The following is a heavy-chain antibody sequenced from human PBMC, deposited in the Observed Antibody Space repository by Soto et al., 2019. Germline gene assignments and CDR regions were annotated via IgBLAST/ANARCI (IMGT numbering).Heavy chain of an antibody. CDR2: IYPGDSDT. V-gene: IGHV5-51*01. D-gene: IGHD2-2*01. CDR3: ARWDCSSTSCYVNDHNWFDP. Sequence: GESLKISCKGSGYSFTSYWIGWVRQMPGKGLEWMGIIYPGDSDTRYSPSFQGQVTISADKSISTAYLQWSSLKASDTAMYYCARWDCSSTSCYVNDHNWFDPWGQGTLVTVS. J-gene: IGHJ5*02. CDR1: GYSFTSYW.